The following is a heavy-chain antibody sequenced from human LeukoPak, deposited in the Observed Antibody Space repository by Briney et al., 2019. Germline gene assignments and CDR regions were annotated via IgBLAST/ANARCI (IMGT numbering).Heavy chain of an antibody. Sequence: ASVKVSCKASGGTFSSYAISWVRQAPGQGLEWMGGIIPIFGTANYAQKFQGRVTITADESTSTAYMELSSLRSEDTAVYYCARSYYYDSSGLRASEFDYWGQGTLVTVSS. D-gene: IGHD3-22*01. CDR3: ARSYYYDSSGLRASEFDY. CDR2: IIPIFGTA. J-gene: IGHJ4*02. V-gene: IGHV1-69*13. CDR1: GGTFSSYA.